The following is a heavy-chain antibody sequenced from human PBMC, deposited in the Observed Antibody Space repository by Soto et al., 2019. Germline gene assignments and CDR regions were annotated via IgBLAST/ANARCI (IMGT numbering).Heavy chain of an antibody. CDR3: ARRSADDAFDI. CDR1: GFTFDDYA. J-gene: IGHJ3*02. Sequence: GGSLRLSCAASGFTFDDYATHWVRQAPGKGLEWVSGISWNSGSIGYADSVKGRFTISRDNAKNSLYLQMNSLRAEDTALYYCARRSADDAFDIWGQGTMVTVSS. V-gene: IGHV3-9*01. CDR2: ISWNSGSI.